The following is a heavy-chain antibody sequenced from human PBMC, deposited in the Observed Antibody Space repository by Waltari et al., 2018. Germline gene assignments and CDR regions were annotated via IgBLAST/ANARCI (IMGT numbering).Heavy chain of an antibody. CDR2: IQIDGSAT. J-gene: IGHJ4*02. D-gene: IGHD6-19*01. CDR1: GSTFRGGC. CDR3: ARDSRSSGGYSF. V-gene: IGHV3-7*01. Sequence: EVQLVESGGGVLQPEGSLRISSAASGSTFRGGCRSGVGQAPGKGLECVVNIQIDGSATYYVYSVKGRFTISRDNAKNSLYLQMNSLRAEDTAVYCCARDSRSSGGYSFWGQGTLVTVSS.